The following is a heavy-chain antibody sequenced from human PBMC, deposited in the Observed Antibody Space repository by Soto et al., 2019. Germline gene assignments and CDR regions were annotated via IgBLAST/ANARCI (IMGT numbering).Heavy chain of an antibody. D-gene: IGHD1-26*01. J-gene: IGHJ4*02. V-gene: IGHV1-3*01. Sequence: GASVKVSCKASGYTFTSYGINWVRQAPGQRLEWMGWINAGNGNTKSSQKFQGRVTITRDTSASTAYMELSSLRSEDTAVYYCARGSPPTFDYWGQGTLVTVSS. CDR3: ARGSPPTFDY. CDR2: INAGNGNT. CDR1: GYTFTSYG.